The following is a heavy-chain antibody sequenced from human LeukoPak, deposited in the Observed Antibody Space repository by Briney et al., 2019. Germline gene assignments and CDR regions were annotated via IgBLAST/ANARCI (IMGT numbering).Heavy chain of an antibody. J-gene: IGHJ4*02. Sequence: NSSETLSLTCAVYGGSFSGYYWSWIRQPPGKGLEWIGEINHSGSTNYNPSLKSRVTISVDTSKNQFSLKLSSVTAADTAVYYCAREYGSGSANDYWGQGTLVTVSS. V-gene: IGHV4-34*01. CDR2: INHSGST. CDR3: AREYGSGSANDY. CDR1: GGSFSGYY. D-gene: IGHD3-10*01.